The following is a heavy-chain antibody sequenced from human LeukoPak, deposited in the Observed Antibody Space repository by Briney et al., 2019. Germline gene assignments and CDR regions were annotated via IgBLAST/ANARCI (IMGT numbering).Heavy chain of an antibody. CDR3: ARLYLRYFDWSPFDY. V-gene: IGHV3-7*01. Sequence: GGSLRLSCAASGFTFSSYWMSWVRQAPGKGLGWVANIKQDGSEKYYVDSVKGRFTISRDNAKNSLYLQMNSLRAEDTAVYYCARLYLRYFDWSPFDYWGQGTLVTVSS. D-gene: IGHD3-9*01. J-gene: IGHJ4*02. CDR1: GFTFSSYW. CDR2: IKQDGSEK.